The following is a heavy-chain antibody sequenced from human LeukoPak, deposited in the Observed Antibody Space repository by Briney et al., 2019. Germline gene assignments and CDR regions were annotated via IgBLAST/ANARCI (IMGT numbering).Heavy chain of an antibody. CDR1: GGSISSNSYY. Sequence: PSETLSLTCAVSGGSISSNSYYWGWVRQSPGKGLEWIGAFYYSGNTYYSPSLKSRVTISADTSKNQFSLNLSAVTAADAATYYCARHVATNYYYNYYDLDVWGQGTTVTVSS. CDR2: FYYSGNT. V-gene: IGHV4-39*01. CDR3: ARHVATNYYYNYYDLDV. J-gene: IGHJ6*02.